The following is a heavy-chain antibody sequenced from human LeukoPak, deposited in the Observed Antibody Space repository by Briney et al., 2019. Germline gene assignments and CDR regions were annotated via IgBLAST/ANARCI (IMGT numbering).Heavy chain of an antibody. D-gene: IGHD2-15*01. Sequence: PGGSLRLSCVASGFTFSTYAMSWVRQAPGKGLEWVSAISGSDDSTYYADSVKGRFTISRDNSKNTLYLQMNSLGAEDTAVYHCAKNRGGSCYSCLDYWGQGTLVTVSS. CDR1: GFTFSTYA. CDR2: ISGSDDST. V-gene: IGHV3-23*01. CDR3: AKNRGGSCYSCLDY. J-gene: IGHJ4*02.